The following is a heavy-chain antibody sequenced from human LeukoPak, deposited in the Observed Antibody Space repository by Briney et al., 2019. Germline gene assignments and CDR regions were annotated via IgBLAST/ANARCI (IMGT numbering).Heavy chain of an antibody. J-gene: IGHJ4*02. V-gene: IGHV3-53*01. D-gene: IGHD3-10*01. CDR3: ASYFGRS. Sequence: GGSLTLSFAASGFTVSSNFMMWVRQAPGKGLEWVSFIYSDGSTYYADSVKGRFTISRDNSQNTLYLQMNNLRAEDTALYYCASYFGRSRGQGNLVIVSS. CDR1: GFTVSSNF. CDR2: IYSDGST.